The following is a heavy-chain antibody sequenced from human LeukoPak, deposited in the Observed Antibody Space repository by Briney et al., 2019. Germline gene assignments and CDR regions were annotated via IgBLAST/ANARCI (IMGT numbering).Heavy chain of an antibody. CDR2: ISSSSSYI. J-gene: IGHJ4*02. Sequence: GGSLRLSCAASGFTFDDYGMSWVRQAPGKGLEWVSSISSSSSYIYYADSVKGRFTISRDNAKNSLYLQMNSLRAEDTAVYYCARGGTMIVVAHFDYWGQGTLVTVSS. V-gene: IGHV3-21*01. CDR3: ARGGTMIVVAHFDY. D-gene: IGHD3-22*01. CDR1: GFTFDDYG.